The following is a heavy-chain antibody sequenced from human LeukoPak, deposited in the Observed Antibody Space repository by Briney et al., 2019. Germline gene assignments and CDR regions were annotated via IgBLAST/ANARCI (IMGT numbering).Heavy chain of an antibody. V-gene: IGHV3-23*01. CDR2: ISGSGGST. CDR1: GFTFTSYA. J-gene: IGHJ5*02. Sequence: GGSLRLSCAASGFTFTSYAMGWVRQAPGKGLEWVSAISGSGGSTYNADSVKGRFTISRDNSKNTLYLQMNSLRAEDTAVYYCAKRSGYDYYWFDPRGQGTLVTVSS. D-gene: IGHD5-12*01. CDR3: AKRSGYDYYWFDP.